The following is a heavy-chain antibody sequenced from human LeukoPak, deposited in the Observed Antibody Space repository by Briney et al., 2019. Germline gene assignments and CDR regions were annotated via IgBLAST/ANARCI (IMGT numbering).Heavy chain of an antibody. CDR3: ALSIAARPYRFDP. Sequence: GASVKVSCKASGYTFTSYDINWVRQATGQGLEWMGWMNPNSGNTGYAQKFQGRVTMTRNTSISTAYMELSSLRSEDTAVYYCALSIAARPYRFDPWGQGTLVTVSS. D-gene: IGHD6-6*01. J-gene: IGHJ5*02. V-gene: IGHV1-8*01. CDR2: MNPNSGNT. CDR1: GYTFTSYD.